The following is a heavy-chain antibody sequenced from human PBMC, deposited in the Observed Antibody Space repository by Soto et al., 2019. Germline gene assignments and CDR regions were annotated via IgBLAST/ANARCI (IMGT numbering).Heavy chain of an antibody. CDR1: GYTFTSYD. V-gene: IGHV1-8*01. CDR3: AIKGPAGSVANHYYGMDV. D-gene: IGHD6-19*01. J-gene: IGHJ6*02. CDR2: MNPNSGNT. Sequence: QVQLVQSGAEVKKPGASVKVSCKASGYTFTSYDINWVRQATGQGLEWMGWMNPNSGNTGYAQKFQGRVTMTRNTSINTAYMALSSLGSEDTAVYYCAIKGPAGSVANHYYGMDVWGQGTTVNVSS.